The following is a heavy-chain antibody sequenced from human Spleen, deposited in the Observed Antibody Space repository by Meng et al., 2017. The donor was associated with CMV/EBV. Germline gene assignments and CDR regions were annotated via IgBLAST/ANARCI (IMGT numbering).Heavy chain of an antibody. CDR1: GFAFSRYW. J-gene: IGHJ4*02. CDR2: IKEDGSET. Sequence: GESLKISCEASGFAFSRYWMTWVRQSPGKGLEFLANIKEDGSETEYADSVQGRFFISRDNGRSSVSLHLTSLRVEDTAVYFCARDWADGFDYWGRGTLVTVSS. D-gene: IGHD3-16*01. V-gene: IGHV3-7*01. CDR3: ARDWADGFDY.